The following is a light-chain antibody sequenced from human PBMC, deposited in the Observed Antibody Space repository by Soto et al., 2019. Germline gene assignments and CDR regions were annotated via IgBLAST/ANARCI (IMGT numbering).Light chain of an antibody. CDR1: QNISRS. CDR3: QQYGSSPQT. CDR2: GAS. Sequence: EIMMTQSPATLSVSPGERATLSCRASQNISRSLAWYQQKPGQAPRLLIYGASSRAAGIPDRFSGSGSGTDFTLTISRLEPEDFAVYYCQQYGSSPQTFGQGTKVDIK. V-gene: IGKV3-20*01. J-gene: IGKJ1*01.